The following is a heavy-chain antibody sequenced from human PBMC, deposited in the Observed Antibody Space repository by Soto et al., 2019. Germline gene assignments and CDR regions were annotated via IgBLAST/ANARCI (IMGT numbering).Heavy chain of an antibody. Sequence: SETLSLTCTVSGGSISSYYWSWIRQPPGKGLEWIGYIYYSGSTNYNPSLKSRVTISVDTSKNQFSLKLSSVTAADTAVYYCASYGSGSYPLLDSSAQGSLVIGSS. CDR1: GGSISSYY. CDR2: IYYSGST. J-gene: IGHJ5*01. CDR3: ASYGSGSYPLLDS. V-gene: IGHV4-59*01. D-gene: IGHD3-10*01.